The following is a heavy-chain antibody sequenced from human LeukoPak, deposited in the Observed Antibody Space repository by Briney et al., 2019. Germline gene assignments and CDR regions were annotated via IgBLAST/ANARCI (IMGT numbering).Heavy chain of an antibody. D-gene: IGHD4/OR15-4a*01. CDR1: GFTFRSFG. Sequence: GRSLRLSCAASGFTFRSFGIHWVRQAPGKGPEWVAVISYDGSNKYYADSVKGRFTISRDNSKNTLYLQMDSLRAEDTAIYYCTKDQGPDYTPLGSATHAYWGQGALVSVSS. CDR3: TKDQGPDYTPLGSATHAY. J-gene: IGHJ4*02. V-gene: IGHV3-30*18. CDR2: ISYDGSNK.